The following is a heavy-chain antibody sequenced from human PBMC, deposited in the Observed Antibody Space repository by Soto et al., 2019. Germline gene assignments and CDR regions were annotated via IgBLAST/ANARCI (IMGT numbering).Heavy chain of an antibody. J-gene: IGHJ4*02. D-gene: IGHD3-22*01. CDR2: INYSGST. V-gene: IGHV4-31*03. CDR1: GGSINSGGYY. CDR3: ARNYCNSKVYGY. Sequence: TLSLTCTVSGGSINSGGYYWSWIRQHPGKGLEWIGYINYSGSTNYNPSLKSRVIISRDTSKNQLSLNLSSVTAADTAIYYCARNYCNSKVYGYWGQGTLVTVSS.